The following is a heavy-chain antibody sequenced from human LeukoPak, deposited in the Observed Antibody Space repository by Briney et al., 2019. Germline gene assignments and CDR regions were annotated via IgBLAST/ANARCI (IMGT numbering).Heavy chain of an antibody. CDR3: ARDVGIAVTGRNWFDP. CDR1: GGTFSSYA. V-gene: IGHV1-69*01. J-gene: IGHJ5*02. Sequence: SVKVSCKASGGTFSSYAISWVRQAPGQGLEWMGGIIPIFGTANYAQKFQGRVTITADESTSTDYMELSRLRSEDTAVYYCARDVGIAVTGRNWFDPWGQGTLVTVSS. D-gene: IGHD6-19*01. CDR2: IIPIFGTA.